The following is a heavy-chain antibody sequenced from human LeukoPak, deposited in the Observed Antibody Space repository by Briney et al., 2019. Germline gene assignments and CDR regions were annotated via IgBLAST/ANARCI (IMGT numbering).Heavy chain of an antibody. CDR1: GFSFRNSW. D-gene: IGHD1-26*01. Sequence: GGSLRLSCATSGFSFRNSWMSWVRQAPGKGLEWVANIKQDATEIYYADSVKGRLTISRDNARRSLFLQMNILRVEDTALYYCARLNWDDGEVSGFDQWGQGILVTVSS. J-gene: IGHJ5*02. V-gene: IGHV3-7*01. CDR3: ARLNWDDGEVSGFDQ. CDR2: IKQDATEI.